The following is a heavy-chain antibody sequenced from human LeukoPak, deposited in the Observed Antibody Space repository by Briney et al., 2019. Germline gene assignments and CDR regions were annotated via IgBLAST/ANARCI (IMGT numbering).Heavy chain of an antibody. CDR1: GGSISSSSLY. CDR2: IYYTGTT. CDR3: ARPNVDAYDFWSGYPEGYFDY. V-gene: IGHV4-39*01. J-gene: IGHJ4*02. D-gene: IGHD3-3*01. Sequence: SETLSLTCTVSGGSISSSSLYWNWIRQPPGKGPEWIGSIYYTGTTYYNPSLKSRVTISVDTSKNQFSLKLSSVTAADTAVYYCARPNVDAYDFWSGYPEGYFDYWGQGTLVTVSS.